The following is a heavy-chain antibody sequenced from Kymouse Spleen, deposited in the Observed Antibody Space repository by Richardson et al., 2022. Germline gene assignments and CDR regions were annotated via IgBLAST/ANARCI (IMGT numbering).Heavy chain of an antibody. CDR1: GFTFSSYD. J-gene: IGHJ3*02. CDR2: IGTAGDT. V-gene: IGHV3-13*01. CDR3: ARGYCTNGVCPHDAFDI. Sequence: EVQLVESGGGLVQPGGSLRLSCAASGFTFSSYDMHWVRQATGKGLEWVSAIGTAGDTYYPGSVKGRFTISRENAKNSLYLQMNSLRAGDTAVYYCARGYCTNGVCPHDAFDIWGQGTMVTVSS. D-gene: IGHD2-8*01.